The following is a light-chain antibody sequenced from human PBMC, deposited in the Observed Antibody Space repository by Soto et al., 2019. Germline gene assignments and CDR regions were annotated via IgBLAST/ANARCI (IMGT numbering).Light chain of an antibody. CDR3: QQTFSRPYT. Sequence: DIQMTQSPSSLSASVGDRVTITCRASQIVRSNLNWYPQKPGKVPELLIYAASTLQPGVPSRFRGSGSGTDFTLTVSSLQPEDFATYHCQQTFSRPYTFGQGTKLEIE. V-gene: IGKV1-39*01. CDR2: AAS. CDR1: QIVRSN. J-gene: IGKJ2*01.